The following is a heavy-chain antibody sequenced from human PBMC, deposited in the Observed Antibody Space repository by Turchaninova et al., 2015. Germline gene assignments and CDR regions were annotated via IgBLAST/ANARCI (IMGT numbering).Heavy chain of an antibody. V-gene: IGHV4-61*01. Sequence: QVQLQESGPGLVKPSETLSLTCTVSGGAVNSDSYYWSWIRQPPGKGLGWIGYVYHGGSTDYNASLKSLLTSSIDKSKKQFSLKGNSVTAADTAVYYCARAGGYTGYDLEYWGQGILVTVSS. CDR1: GGAVNSDSYY. CDR3: ARAGGYTGYDLEY. J-gene: IGHJ4*02. D-gene: IGHD5-12*01. CDR2: VYHGGST.